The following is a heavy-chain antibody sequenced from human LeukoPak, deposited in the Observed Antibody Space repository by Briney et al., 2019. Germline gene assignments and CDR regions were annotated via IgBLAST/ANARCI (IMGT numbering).Heavy chain of an antibody. CDR3: ARNPLWFGELLYSFDY. J-gene: IGHJ4*02. Sequence: QSGGSLRLSCAASGFTFSSYEMNWVRQAPGKGLEWVSYISSSGSTIYYADSVKGRFTISRDNVKNSLYLQMNSLRAEDTAVYYCARNPLWFGELLYSFDYWGQGTLVTVSS. D-gene: IGHD3-10*01. CDR1: GFTFSSYE. V-gene: IGHV3-48*03. CDR2: ISSSGSTI.